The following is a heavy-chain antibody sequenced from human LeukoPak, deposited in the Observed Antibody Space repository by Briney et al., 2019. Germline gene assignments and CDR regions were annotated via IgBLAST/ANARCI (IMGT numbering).Heavy chain of an antibody. J-gene: IGHJ4*02. CDR1: GFSLNDYF. Sequence: GGSLRLSCAASGFSLNDYFMSSIRQAPGKGLEWVADIGLSDAIESYGDSVKGRFTISRDIAKNSLYLQLNTLRAEDTAVYYCAREIVAGNFDSWGQGTLVTVSS. CDR2: IGLSDAIE. D-gene: IGHD6-19*01. V-gene: IGHV3-11*01. CDR3: AREIVAGNFDS.